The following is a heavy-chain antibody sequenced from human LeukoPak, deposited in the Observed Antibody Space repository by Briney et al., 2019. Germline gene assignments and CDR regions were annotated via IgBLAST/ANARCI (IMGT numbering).Heavy chain of an antibody. D-gene: IGHD3-22*01. CDR2: ISSSSSYI. V-gene: IGHV3-21*01. J-gene: IGHJ4*02. CDR3: ARDRYYYDSSGSLDY. Sequence: PGGSLRLSCAASGFTFSIYSMNWVRQAPGKGLEWVSSISSSSSYIYYADSVKGRFTISRDNAKNSLYLQMNSLRAEDTAVYYCARDRYYYDSSGSLDYWGQGTLVTVSS. CDR1: GFTFSIYS.